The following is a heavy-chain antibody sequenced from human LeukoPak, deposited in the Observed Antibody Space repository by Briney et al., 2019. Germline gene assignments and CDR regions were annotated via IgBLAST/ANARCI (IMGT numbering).Heavy chain of an antibody. CDR1: GYSSTSYW. CDR2: IYPGDSDT. V-gene: IGHV5-51*01. Sequence: GASLKISCKGSGYSSTSYWIGWVRQLPGKGLEWMGIIYPGDSDTRYSPSFEGQVTVSADKSISTAYLQWSSLKASDTAMYYCARHSASSCIMDVWGQGTTVTVSS. J-gene: IGHJ6*02. D-gene: IGHD6-13*01. CDR3: ARHSASSCIMDV.